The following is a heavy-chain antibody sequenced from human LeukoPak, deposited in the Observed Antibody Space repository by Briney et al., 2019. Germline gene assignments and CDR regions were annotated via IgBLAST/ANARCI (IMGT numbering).Heavy chain of an antibody. D-gene: IGHD5-18*01. J-gene: IGHJ4*02. CDR1: GFTFSSYT. CDR3: AKGSSGYIYGDY. Sequence: GGSLRLSCAASGFTFSSYTMSWVRQAPGKGLEWVSSISSTSSYIYYADSVKGRFTISRDNAKKSLYLQMNSLRAEDTAIYYCAKGSSGYIYGDYWGQGTLVTVSS. V-gene: IGHV3-21*04. CDR2: ISSTSSYI.